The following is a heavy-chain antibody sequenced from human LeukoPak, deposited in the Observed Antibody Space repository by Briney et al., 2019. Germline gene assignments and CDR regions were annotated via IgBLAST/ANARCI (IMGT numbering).Heavy chain of an antibody. CDR2: INPNSGGT. Sequence: ASAKVSCQASGYTFTGYYIHWVRQAPGQGLEWVGWINPNSGGTNYAQKFQGRVTMTRDTSTTYMELSRLTPADTAVYFCARAYSGYEAFDYWGQGTLVTVSS. V-gene: IGHV1-2*02. CDR3: ARAYSGYEAFDY. J-gene: IGHJ4*02. CDR1: GYTFTGYY. D-gene: IGHD5-12*01.